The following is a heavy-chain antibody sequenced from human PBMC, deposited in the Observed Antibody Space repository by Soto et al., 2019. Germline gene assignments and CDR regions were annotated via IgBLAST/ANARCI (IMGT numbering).Heavy chain of an antibody. Sequence: PGGSLRLSCAASEFTFRSYWMHWVRQSPGKGLVWVSRISGDGSSTNYADSVKGRFTISRDNSKNTLYLQMNSLRAEDTAVYYCAKASTPYITMIVSWGQGTLVTVSS. CDR1: EFTFRSYW. J-gene: IGHJ4*02. CDR2: ISGDGSST. V-gene: IGHV3-74*01. CDR3: AKASTPYITMIVS. D-gene: IGHD3-22*01.